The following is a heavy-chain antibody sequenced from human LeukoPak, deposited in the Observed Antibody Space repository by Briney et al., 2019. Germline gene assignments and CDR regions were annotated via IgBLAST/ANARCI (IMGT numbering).Heavy chain of an antibody. J-gene: IGHJ4*02. CDR1: GFTFSSYA. D-gene: IGHD3-22*01. CDR3: AEVSTDDYYDSSGYYSDFDY. Sequence: GGPLRLSCAASGFTFSSYAMSWVRQAPGKGLEWVSAISGSGGSTYYADSVKGRFTISRDNSRNTLYLQMNSLRAEDTAVYYCAEVSTDDYYDSSGYYSDFDYWGQGTLVTVSS. CDR2: ISGSGGST. V-gene: IGHV3-23*01.